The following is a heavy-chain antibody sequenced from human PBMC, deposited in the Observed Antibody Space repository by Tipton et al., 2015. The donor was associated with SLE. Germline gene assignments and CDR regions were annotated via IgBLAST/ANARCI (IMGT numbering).Heavy chain of an antibody. D-gene: IGHD3-16*01. CDR1: GDSVSSNSAA. CDR3: ATGIVVKFVGSLPIYAYNI. Sequence: GLVKPSQTLSLTCAISGDSVSSNSAAWNWIRQSPSRGLEWLGRTYYRSKWYNDYALSLKSRITINPDTSKNQFSLHLNSVTPEDTAVYYCATGIVVKFVGSLPIYAYNIWGQGTMVTVSS. V-gene: IGHV6-1*01. J-gene: IGHJ3*02. CDR2: TYYRSKWYN.